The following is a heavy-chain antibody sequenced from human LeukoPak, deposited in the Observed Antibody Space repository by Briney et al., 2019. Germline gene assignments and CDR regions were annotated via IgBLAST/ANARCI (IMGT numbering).Heavy chain of an antibody. Sequence: GGTLRLSCAASGFTFSNYGMTWVRQAPGKGLEWVSGISGSGGSTYYADSVKGRFTISRDNSKNTLYLQMSSLRAEDTAVYYCAKGAWDIVVVPATVWDYWGRGTLVTVSS. V-gene: IGHV3-23*01. CDR3: AKGAWDIVVVPATVWDY. CDR1: GFTFSNYG. CDR2: ISGSGGST. D-gene: IGHD2-2*01. J-gene: IGHJ4*02.